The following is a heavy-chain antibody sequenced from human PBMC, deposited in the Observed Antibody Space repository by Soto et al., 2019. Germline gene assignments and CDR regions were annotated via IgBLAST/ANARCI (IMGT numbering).Heavy chain of an antibody. CDR1: GFTFRSAA. Sequence: QVQLLESGGGVVQPGRSLRLSCVASGFTFRSAAMHWVRQSPDKGLEWVAVISYDGGNKYYADSVKGRFTISRDNSKSRLYLQMNSLRVEDTAVYYCARFAGPYYFDFWGQGTLVTVSS. V-gene: IGHV3-30-3*01. CDR3: ARFAGPYYFDF. J-gene: IGHJ4*02. CDR2: ISYDGGNK.